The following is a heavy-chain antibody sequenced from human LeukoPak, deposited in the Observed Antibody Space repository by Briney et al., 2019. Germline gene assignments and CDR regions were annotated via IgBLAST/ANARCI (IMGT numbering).Heavy chain of an antibody. J-gene: IGHJ3*02. V-gene: IGHV1-69*01. CDR2: IIPIFGTA. Sequence: SVKVSCKASGGTFSSYAISWVRQAPGQGLEWMGGIIPIFGTANYAQKFQGRVTITADESTSTAYMELSSLRSEDTAVYYCARGGSGSYDAFDIWGQGTMDTVSS. CDR3: ARGGSGSYDAFDI. D-gene: IGHD3-10*01. CDR1: GGTFSSYA.